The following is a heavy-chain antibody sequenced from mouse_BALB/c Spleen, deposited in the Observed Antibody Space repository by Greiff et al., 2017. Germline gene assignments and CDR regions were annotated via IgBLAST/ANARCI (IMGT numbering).Heavy chain of an antibody. CDR1: GFTFSSFG. CDR2: ISSGSSTI. V-gene: IGHV5-17*02. J-gene: IGHJ4*01. CDR3: ARSYYGTRVYAMDY. D-gene: IGHD2-10*01. Sequence: EVQGVESGGGLVQPGGSRKLSCAASGFTFSSFGMNWVRQAPEKGLEWVAYISSGSSTIHYADTVKGRFTISRDNPKNTLFLQMTSLRSEDTAMYYCARSYYGTRVYAMDYWGQGTSVTVSS.